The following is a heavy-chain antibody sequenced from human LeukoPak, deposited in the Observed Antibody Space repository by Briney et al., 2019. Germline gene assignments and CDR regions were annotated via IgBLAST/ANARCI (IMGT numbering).Heavy chain of an antibody. CDR1: GFTFSSYS. J-gene: IGHJ4*02. V-gene: IGHV3-21*01. CDR2: ISGSSSYI. Sequence: GGSLRLSCAASGFTFSSYSMNWVRQAPGKGLEWVSSISGSSSYIYCADSLKGRFTISRDNAKNSLYLQMNSLRAEDTAVYYCARDRDNVAGSRGYLDKWGQGTLVTVSS. CDR3: ARDRDNVAGSRGYLDK. D-gene: IGHD6-19*01.